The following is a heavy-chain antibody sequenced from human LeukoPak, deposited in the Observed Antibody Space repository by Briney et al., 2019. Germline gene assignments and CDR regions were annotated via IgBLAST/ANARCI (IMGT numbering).Heavy chain of an antibody. CDR2: IARDDYT. V-gene: IGHV3-23*01. Sequence: PGASLRLSCVASGFTFRDYSMAWVRQVPGGGLEWVSAIARDDYTVYPDPLKGRFTISRDNSKNTLYLQMNSLRAEDTAVYYCAKDRRERLTYGGYYFDYWGQGTLVTVSS. J-gene: IGHJ4*02. CDR3: AKDRRERLTYGGYYFDY. D-gene: IGHD3-10*01. CDR1: GFTFRDYS.